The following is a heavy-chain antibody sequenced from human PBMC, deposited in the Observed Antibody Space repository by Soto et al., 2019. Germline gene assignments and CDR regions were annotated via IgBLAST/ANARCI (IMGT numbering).Heavy chain of an antibody. CDR1: GGSFSGYY. V-gene: IGHV4-34*01. J-gene: IGHJ4*02. D-gene: IGHD1-26*01. CDR3: ARGRGTPVV. CDR2: INHSGST. Sequence: QVQLQQWGAGLLKPSETLSLTCAVYGGSFSGYYWSWIRQPPGKGLEWIGEINHSGSTNYNPSLKSRVNIYVETSKNQFSLKLSSVNSAETAVYYCARGRGTPVVWGQGTLVTVSS.